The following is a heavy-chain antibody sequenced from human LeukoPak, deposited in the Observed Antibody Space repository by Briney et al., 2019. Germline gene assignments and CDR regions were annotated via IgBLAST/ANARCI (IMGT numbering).Heavy chain of an antibody. CDR1: GGSISSYY. CDR2: IYTGGST. CDR3: ARDRDCGGDCYGY. V-gene: IGHV4-4*07. D-gene: IGHD2-21*01. J-gene: IGHJ4*02. Sequence: SETLSLTCTVSGGSISSYYWSWIRQPAGKGLEWIGRIYTGGSTNYNPSLMSRITTSVDKSKNQFSLKLSSVTAADTAVYYCARDRDCGGDCYGYWGQGTLVTVSS.